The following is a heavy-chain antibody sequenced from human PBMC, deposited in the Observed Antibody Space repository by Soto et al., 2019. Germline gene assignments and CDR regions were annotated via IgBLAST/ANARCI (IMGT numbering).Heavy chain of an antibody. V-gene: IGHV3-33*01. D-gene: IGHD4-17*01. Sequence: QVQLVESGGGVVQPGGSLRLSCAASGFTFSSYGMHWVRQAPGKGLEWVAVIWYHGSKKYYADSLKGRFTISRDNSKNPLYLQMTSLRAEDTAVYYCARGYGGNSASFDYWGQGTLVTVSS. CDR2: IWYHGSKK. CDR3: ARGYGGNSASFDY. J-gene: IGHJ4*02. CDR1: GFTFSSYG.